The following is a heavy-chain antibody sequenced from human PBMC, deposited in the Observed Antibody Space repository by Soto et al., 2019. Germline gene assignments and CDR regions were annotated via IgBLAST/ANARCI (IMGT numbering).Heavy chain of an antibody. CDR3: ARWGPDKVLDY. J-gene: IGHJ4*02. CDR2: IWYDGSNK. V-gene: IGHV3-33*01. Sequence: QVQLVESGGGVVQPGRSLRVSCAASGFTFSSHGMHWVRQAPGKGLEWVVVIWYDGSNKYYGESVKGRFIISRDNSKNTMDLQMNSLRAEDTAIYYCARWGPDKVLDYWGQGTLVTASS. D-gene: IGHD3-16*01. CDR1: GFTFSSHG.